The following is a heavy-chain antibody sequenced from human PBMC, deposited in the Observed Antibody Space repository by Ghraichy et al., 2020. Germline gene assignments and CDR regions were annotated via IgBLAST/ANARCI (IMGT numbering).Heavy chain of an antibody. CDR3: ARGSKVVRFYYYDGMDV. J-gene: IGHJ6*04. CDR2: MTSSGRTK. Sequence: GGSLRLSCVGSEFTFSSYSMNWVRQSPGKGLEWVSYMTSSGRTKSYADSVKGRFTISRDNAQNSLYLEMNSLRDEDTAVYYCARGSKVVRFYYYDGMDVWGKGTTVTVSS. V-gene: IGHV3-48*02. D-gene: IGHD4-23*01. CDR1: EFTFSSYS.